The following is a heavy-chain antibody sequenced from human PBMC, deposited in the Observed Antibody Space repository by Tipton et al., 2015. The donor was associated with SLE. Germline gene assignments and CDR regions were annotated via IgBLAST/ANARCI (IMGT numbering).Heavy chain of an antibody. CDR1: GFTFSSYW. V-gene: IGHV3-74*01. CDR3: ARIRGLGALDI. CDR2: INSDGAIT. J-gene: IGHJ3*02. D-gene: IGHD7-27*01. Sequence: SLRLSCAASGFTFSSYWMNWVRQAPGKGLVWVSRINSDGAITSYADSVKGRFTISRGNVDNTLYLQMNRLRGEDTAVYYCARIRGLGALDIGGQGTMVTVSS.